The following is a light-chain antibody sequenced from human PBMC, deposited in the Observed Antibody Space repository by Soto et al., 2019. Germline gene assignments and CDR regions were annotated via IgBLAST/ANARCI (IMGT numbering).Light chain of an antibody. CDR2: HAS. J-gene: IGKJ1*01. Sequence: DIQMTQSPSTLPASVGDRVTITCRAGQSISNWLACYRRKPGTAPKVLVYHASNLQSGVPSRFSGSGTGTKFTLTISSLHPDDFATYYCQQYNSYSFGQGTKV. CDR1: QSISNW. V-gene: IGKV1-5*01. CDR3: QQYNSYS.